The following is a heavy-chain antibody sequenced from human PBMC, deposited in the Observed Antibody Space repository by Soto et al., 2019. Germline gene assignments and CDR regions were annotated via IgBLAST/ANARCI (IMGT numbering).Heavy chain of an antibody. CDR2: INAGNGNR. D-gene: IGHD5-12*01. CDR3: AREGYGKLSAFDI. V-gene: IGHV1-3*01. Sequence: DSVKVSCKASGYTFTSYAMHWVRQAPGQRLEWMGWINAGNGNRKYSQKFQGRVTITRDTSASTAYMELSSLRSEDTAVYYCAREGYGKLSAFDIWGQGTMVTVAS. CDR1: GYTFTSYA. J-gene: IGHJ3*02.